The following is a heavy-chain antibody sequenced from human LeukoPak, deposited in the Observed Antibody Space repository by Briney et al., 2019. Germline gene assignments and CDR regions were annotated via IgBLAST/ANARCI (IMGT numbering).Heavy chain of an antibody. CDR2: INPNSGGT. CDR1: GYTFTGYY. V-gene: IGHV1-2*02. J-gene: IGHJ4*02. D-gene: IGHD3-22*01. Sequence: ASVKVSCKASGYTFTGYYMHWVRQAPGQGLEWMGWINPNSGGTNYAQKFQGRVTMTRDTSISTAYMELSRLRSDDTAVYYCARDSEYDSSGYYYFDYWGQGTLVTVSS. CDR3: ARDSEYDSSGYYYFDY.